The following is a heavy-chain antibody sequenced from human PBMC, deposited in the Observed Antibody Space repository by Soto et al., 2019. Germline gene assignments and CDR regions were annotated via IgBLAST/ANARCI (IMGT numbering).Heavy chain of an antibody. J-gene: IGHJ4*02. V-gene: IGHV2-5*02. Sequence: SGPTLVNPTQTLTLTCTFSVFSLSTSGVGVGWIRQPPGKALEWLALIYWDDDKRYSPSLKSRLTITKDTSKNQVVLTMTNMDPVDTATYFCAHSNVDTALVFLPPPLDYWGQGTLVTVSS. CDR1: VFSLSTSGVG. CDR3: AHSNVDTALVFLPPPLDY. D-gene: IGHD5-18*01. CDR2: IYWDDDK.